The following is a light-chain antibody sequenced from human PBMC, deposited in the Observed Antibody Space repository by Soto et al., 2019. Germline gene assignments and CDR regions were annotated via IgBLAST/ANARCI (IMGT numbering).Light chain of an antibody. V-gene: IGKV3-11*01. CDR3: QQYSNWPPYT. CDR2: DAS. Sequence: EIVLTQSPATLSLSPGERATLSCRASQSVSSYLAWYQQKPGQAPTRLIYDASNRATGIPARFSGSGSGTDFTLTISRLEPEDFAVYYCQQYSNWPPYTFGQGTKLEIK. J-gene: IGKJ2*01. CDR1: QSVSSY.